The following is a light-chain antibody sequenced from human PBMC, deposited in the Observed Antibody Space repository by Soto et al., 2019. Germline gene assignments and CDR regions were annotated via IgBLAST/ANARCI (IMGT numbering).Light chain of an antibody. CDR3: QQYGNSPRYT. Sequence: EIVLTQSPGTLSLSPGERATLSCRASQSVSSRFLAWYQRKRGQAPRLLIYGASSRATGIPDRFSGSGSGTDFTLTISRLEPEDFAVYYCQQYGNSPRYTFGQGTKLEIK. CDR2: GAS. CDR1: QSVSSRF. V-gene: IGKV3-20*01. J-gene: IGKJ2*01.